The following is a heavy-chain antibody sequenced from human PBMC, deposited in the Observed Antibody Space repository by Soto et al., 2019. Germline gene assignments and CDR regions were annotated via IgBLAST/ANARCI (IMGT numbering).Heavy chain of an antibody. CDR1: GFTFSSYA. Sequence: EVQLLESGGGLVQPGGSLRLSCAASGFTFSSYAMSWVRQAPGKGLEWVSAISGSGGSTYYADSVKGRFTISRDNSKNTLYLQMTSLRAEDTAVYYCAKDLRVFSYYMDVWGKGTTVTVSS. CDR3: AKDLRVFSYYMDV. D-gene: IGHD3-3*01. J-gene: IGHJ6*03. V-gene: IGHV3-23*01. CDR2: ISGSGGST.